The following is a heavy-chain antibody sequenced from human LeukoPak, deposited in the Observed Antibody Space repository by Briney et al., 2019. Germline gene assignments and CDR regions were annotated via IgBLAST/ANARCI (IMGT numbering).Heavy chain of an antibody. Sequence: GGSLRLSCVASGLSISGQWMNWVRQAPGQGLEWVANIKHDGSAEYYVDSVKGRFTVSRDDGRNSVSLQMNSVRAEDTAVYYCGYTNNFYHWGQGTLVVVSS. CDR3: GYTNNFYH. J-gene: IGHJ4*02. V-gene: IGHV3-7*01. CDR2: IKHDGSAE. CDR1: GLSISGQW. D-gene: IGHD3-16*02.